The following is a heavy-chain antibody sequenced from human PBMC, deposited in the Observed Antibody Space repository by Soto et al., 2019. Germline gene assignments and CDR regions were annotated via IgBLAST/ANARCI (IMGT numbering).Heavy chain of an antibody. CDR2: IYHSVST. D-gene: IGHD2-2*01. V-gene: IGHV4-4*02. CDR3: ASSVPAAPYYYSYGMDV. J-gene: IGHJ6*02. CDR1: GGSISSSNW. Sequence: QVQLQESGPGLVKPSGTLSLTCAVSGGSISSSNWWSWVRQPPGKGLEWIGEIYHSVSTNYNPSLKSRVTISVDKSKNQFSLKLSSVTAADTAVYYCASSVPAAPYYYSYGMDVWGQGTTVTVSS.